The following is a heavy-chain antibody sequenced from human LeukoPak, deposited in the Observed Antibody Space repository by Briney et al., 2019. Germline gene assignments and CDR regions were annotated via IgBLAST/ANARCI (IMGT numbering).Heavy chain of an antibody. Sequence: PGGSLRLSCAVSGFTFSSYSMNWVRQAPGKGLEWVSSISGSSSYIYYGDSVKGRFTISRDNAKNSLYLQMNSLRAEDTAVYYCARIRRGWSQNWDYWGQGTLVTVSS. CDR2: ISGSSSYI. V-gene: IGHV3-21*01. D-gene: IGHD6-19*01. CDR3: ARIRRGWSQNWDY. J-gene: IGHJ4*02. CDR1: GFTFSSYS.